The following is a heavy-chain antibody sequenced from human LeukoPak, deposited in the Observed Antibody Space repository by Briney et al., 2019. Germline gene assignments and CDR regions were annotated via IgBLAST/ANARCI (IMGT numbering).Heavy chain of an antibody. V-gene: IGHV3-23*01. CDR2: IIGSVGST. CDR3: AKIVPSYGSGY. CDR1: GFIFNYFE. D-gene: IGHD3-10*01. Sequence: PRGSLRLSCAPSGFIFNYFEMSWVRQAPGEGLGWVSAIIGSVGSTYYADSGKGRFIISRDNSKNTLYLQMNSLRAEDTAVYYCAKIVPSYGSGYWGQGTLVTVSS. J-gene: IGHJ4*02.